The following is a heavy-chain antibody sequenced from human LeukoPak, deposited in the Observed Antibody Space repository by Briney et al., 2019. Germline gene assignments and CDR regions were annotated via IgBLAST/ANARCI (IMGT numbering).Heavy chain of an antibody. Sequence: SETLSLTCTVSGGSISSYYWSWIRQPAGKGLEWIGRIYTSGSTNYNPSLKSRVTMSVDTSKNQFSLKLSSVTAADTAVYYCARAYYYGSGSNNWFDPWGQGTLVTVSS. J-gene: IGHJ5*02. CDR3: ARAYYYGSGSNNWFDP. CDR1: GGSISSYY. D-gene: IGHD3-10*01. V-gene: IGHV4-4*07. CDR2: IYTSGST.